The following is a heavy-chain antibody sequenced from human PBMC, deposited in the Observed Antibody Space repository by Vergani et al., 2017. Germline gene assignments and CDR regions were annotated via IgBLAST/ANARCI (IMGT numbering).Heavy chain of an antibody. J-gene: IGHJ6*02. CDR2: MRNDVSTI. CDR1: GFNIDNFY. Sequence: EVNLVESGGALVQPGGSLRLSCAASGFNIDNFYMHWVRQVPGKGLVWVSRMRNDVSTISYGDFVRGRFTISRDNAKNTVYLQLSGLRVEDTAVYYCVREPLQGMDVWGQGTKVTVS. V-gene: IGHV3-74*01. CDR3: VREPLQGMDV.